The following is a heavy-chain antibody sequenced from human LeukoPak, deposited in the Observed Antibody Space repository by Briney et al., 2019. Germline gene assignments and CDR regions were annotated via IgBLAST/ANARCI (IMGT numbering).Heavy chain of an antibody. V-gene: IGHV3-7*01. CDR1: GFTFSSYW. Sequence: GGSLRLSCAASGFTFSSYWMSWVRQAPGKGLEWVANIKQDGSEKYYVDSVKGRFTISRDSAKNSLYRQMNSLRAEDTAVYYCARDRIAWGSGGLDWFDPWGQGTLVTVSS. CDR2: IKQDGSEK. CDR3: ARDRIAWGSGGLDWFDP. J-gene: IGHJ5*02. D-gene: IGHD3-10*01.